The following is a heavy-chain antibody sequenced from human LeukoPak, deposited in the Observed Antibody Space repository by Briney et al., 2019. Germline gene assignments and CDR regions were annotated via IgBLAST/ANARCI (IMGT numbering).Heavy chain of an antibody. J-gene: IGHJ6*02. CDR1: GFTVSSNY. Sequence: GGSLRLSCAASGFTVSSNYMSWVRQAPGKGLEWVSAIYSGGSTYYADSVKGRFTISRDNSKNTLYLQMNSLRAEDTAVYYCARDCRTIFGVVTCMDVWGQGTTVTVSS. D-gene: IGHD3-3*01. CDR3: ARDCRTIFGVVTCMDV. CDR2: IYSGGST. V-gene: IGHV3-66*01.